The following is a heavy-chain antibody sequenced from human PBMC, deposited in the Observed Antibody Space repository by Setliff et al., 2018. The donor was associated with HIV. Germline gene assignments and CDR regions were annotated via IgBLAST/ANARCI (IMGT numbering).Heavy chain of an antibody. CDR2: VYHTGST. J-gene: IGHJ4*02. D-gene: IGHD2-2*01. V-gene: IGHV4-38-2*01. Sequence: SETLSLTCGVSGYSMSSGYYWGWIRQPPGQGLEWIGNVYHTGSTYYNPSLKSRVTISVDTSKNQFSLKLSSVIAADTAVYYCARHAAGPDGPFDYWGQGTLVTV. CDR3: ARHAAGPDGPFDY. CDR1: GYSMSSGYY.